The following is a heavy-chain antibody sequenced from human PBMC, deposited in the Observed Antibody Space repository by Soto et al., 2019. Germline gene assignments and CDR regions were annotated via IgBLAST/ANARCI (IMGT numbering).Heavy chain of an antibody. J-gene: IGHJ4*02. V-gene: IGHV3-23*01. CDR3: ARWSYLDY. CDR2: ISGSDGKT. D-gene: IGHD3-3*01. Sequence: GSLRLSCAASGFSSGSYALSWVRQAPGKGLEWASTISGSDGKTFYADSVKGRFSISRDTSQSTLYLQMNSLRADDTAMYYCARWSYLDYWGQGTRVTVSS. CDR1: GFSSGSYA.